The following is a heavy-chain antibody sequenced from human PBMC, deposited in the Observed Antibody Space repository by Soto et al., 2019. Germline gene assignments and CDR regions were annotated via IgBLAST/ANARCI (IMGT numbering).Heavy chain of an antibody. Sequence: QVQLVQSGAEVKKPGSSVKVSCRASGGTFTDYTITWVRQAPGQGLEWMGRIIPVLDLSNYAQKFQGRVTITADKSTTTSYMELSGLTSEDPAVYYCAKKLGPSAFDLWGRGTLVTVSS. CDR1: GGTFTDYT. CDR2: IIPVLDLS. J-gene: IGHJ2*01. CDR3: AKKLGPSAFDL. D-gene: IGHD1-26*01. V-gene: IGHV1-69*02.